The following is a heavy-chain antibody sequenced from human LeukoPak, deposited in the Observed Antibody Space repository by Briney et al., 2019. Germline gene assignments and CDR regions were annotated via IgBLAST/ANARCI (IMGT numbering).Heavy chain of an antibody. D-gene: IGHD7-27*01. CDR3: ARDHWGPHLYYYYYGMDV. J-gene: IGHJ6*02. CDR2: TYYRSKWYN. V-gene: IGHV6-1*01. Sequence: SQTPSLTCAISGDSVSSNSVAWNWIRQSPSRGLEWLGRTYYRSKWYNDYAVSVKSRITINPDTSKNQFSLQLNSVTPEDTAVYYCARDHWGPHLYYYYYGMDVWGQGTTVTVSS. CDR1: GDSVSSNSVA.